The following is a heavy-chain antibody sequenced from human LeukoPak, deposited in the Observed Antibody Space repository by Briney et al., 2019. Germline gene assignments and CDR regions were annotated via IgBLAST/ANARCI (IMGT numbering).Heavy chain of an antibody. D-gene: IGHD5-18*01. Sequence: GASVKVSCKASGYSFTGYHIHWVRQAPGQGLEWMGWINPNSGGTNYAQKFQGRVTMTRDTSISTAYMELSRLRSDDTAVYYCARQALAGYSYDTKYYYYMDVWGKGTTVTISS. CDR3: ARQALAGYSYDTKYYYYMDV. J-gene: IGHJ6*03. V-gene: IGHV1-2*02. CDR2: INPNSGGT. CDR1: GYSFTGYH.